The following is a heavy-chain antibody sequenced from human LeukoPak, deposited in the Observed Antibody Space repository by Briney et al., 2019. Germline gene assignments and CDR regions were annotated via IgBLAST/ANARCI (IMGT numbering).Heavy chain of an antibody. CDR3: ARLRPRRGNYYYYMDV. CDR1: GGSFSGYY. J-gene: IGHJ6*03. D-gene: IGHD3-16*01. V-gene: IGHV4-34*01. CDR2: INHSGST. Sequence: PSETLSLTCAVYGGSFSGYYWSWIRQPPGKGLEWIGEINHSGSTNYNPSLKSRVTISVDTSKNQFSLKLSSVTAADTAVYYCARLRPRRGNYYYYMDVWGKGTTVTVSS.